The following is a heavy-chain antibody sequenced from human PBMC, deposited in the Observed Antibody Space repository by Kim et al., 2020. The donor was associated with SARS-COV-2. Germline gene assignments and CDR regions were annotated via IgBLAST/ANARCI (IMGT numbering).Heavy chain of an antibody. Sequence: SLRRRVTISVDTSKNQFSLKLSSVTAADTAVYYCARDLALTGYYHDAFDIWGQGTMVTVSS. CDR3: ARDLALTGYYHDAFDI. V-gene: IGHV4-39*07. D-gene: IGHD3-9*01. J-gene: IGHJ3*02.